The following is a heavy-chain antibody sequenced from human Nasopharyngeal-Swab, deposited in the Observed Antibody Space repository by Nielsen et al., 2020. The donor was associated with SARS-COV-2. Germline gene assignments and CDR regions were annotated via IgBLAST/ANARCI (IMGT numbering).Heavy chain of an antibody. CDR3: ARGGGVRRYYDSSGYYYYYYGMDV. V-gene: IGHV7-4-1*02. J-gene: IGHJ6*02. CDR1: GNTFTSYA. Sequence: ASVKGSWKTSGNTFTSYAMKWVGEGPGQGGGGGGWINTNTGNPTYAQGFTGRFVFSLDTSVSTAYLQISSLKAEDTAVYYCARGGGVRRYYDSSGYYYYYYGMDVWGQGTTVTVSS. D-gene: IGHD3-22*01. CDR2: INTNTGNP.